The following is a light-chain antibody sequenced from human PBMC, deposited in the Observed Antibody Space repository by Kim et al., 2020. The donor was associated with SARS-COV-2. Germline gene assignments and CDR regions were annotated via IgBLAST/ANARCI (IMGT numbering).Light chain of an antibody. CDR1: AFQRLY. Sequence: SYELTQPPSMSLSPGQAASITCSGSEDAFQRLYGYWYQQKPGQAPRLLIYKGIERASGIPERFSGTDSRTAVTLAISEVQPEDEADYYCQLADTRGSHPVIFGGGTQLTVL. CDR2: KGI. J-gene: IGLJ7*01. V-gene: IGLV3-25*03. CDR3: QLADTRGSHPVI.